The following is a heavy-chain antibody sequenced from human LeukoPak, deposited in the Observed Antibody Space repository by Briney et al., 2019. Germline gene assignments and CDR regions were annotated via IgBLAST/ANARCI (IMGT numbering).Heavy chain of an antibody. V-gene: IGHV3-23*01. CDR3: AKGLGKATVTPLGY. J-gene: IGHJ4*02. CDR2: ISGSGGST. D-gene: IGHD4-11*01. Sequence: GGSLRLSCAASGFTFSSYAVSWVRQAPGKGLEWVSGISGSGGSTYYADSVKGRFTISRDNSKNTLYLQMDSLRAEDTAVYYCAKGLGKATVTPLGYWGQGTLVTVSS. CDR1: GFTFSSYA.